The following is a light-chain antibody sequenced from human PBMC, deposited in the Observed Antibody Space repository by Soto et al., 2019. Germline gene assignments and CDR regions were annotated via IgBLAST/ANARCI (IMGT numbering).Light chain of an antibody. CDR2: GAS. J-gene: IGKJ4*01. V-gene: IGKV3D-15*01. CDR1: QSVSSN. Sequence: EIVMTQSPCTLSGSPLERATLSCGASQSVSSNLAWYQQKPGQAPRLLIYGASTRATGIPARFSGSGSGTDFTLTISSLQSEDFAVYYCQQYHNWVTFGGGTKVDIK. CDR3: QQYHNWVT.